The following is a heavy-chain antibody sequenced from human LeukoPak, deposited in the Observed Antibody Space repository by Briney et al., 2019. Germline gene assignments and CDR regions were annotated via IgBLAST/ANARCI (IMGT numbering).Heavy chain of an antibody. J-gene: IGHJ6*03. CDR2: IYYSGST. CDR3: ARVERPLDYCYHMDV. V-gene: IGHV4-59*01. CDR1: GGSISSYY. Sequence: SETLSLTCTVSGGSISSYYWSWIRQPPGKGGEWIGHIYYSGSTNYNPSLKSRVTISVDTSKNQFSLKLSSVTAADTAVYYCARVERPLDYCYHMDVWGKGTTVTVSS.